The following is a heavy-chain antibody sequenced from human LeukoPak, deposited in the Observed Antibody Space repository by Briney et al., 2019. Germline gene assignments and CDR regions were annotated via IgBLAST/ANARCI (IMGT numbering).Heavy chain of an antibody. CDR2: IYSTGDT. Sequence: PGGSLTLPCAVSGFTVRSKYMSWVLQAPGKGLEWVSVIYSTGDTRYADSVKGRFTISRDNSKNTLYLQMNSLRAEDTAVYYCARDDYDSNGDYLFDCWGAGTLVTVSS. CDR1: GFTVRSKY. CDR3: ARDDYDSNGDYLFDC. J-gene: IGHJ4*02. V-gene: IGHV3-66*01. D-gene: IGHD3-22*01.